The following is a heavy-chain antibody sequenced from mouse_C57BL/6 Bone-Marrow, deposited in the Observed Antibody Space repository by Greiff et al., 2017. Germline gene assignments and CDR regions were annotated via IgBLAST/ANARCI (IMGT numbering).Heavy chain of an antibody. Sequence: VQLQQSGAELVRPGASVKLSCTASGFNIKDYYMHWVKQRPEQGLEWIGRIDPEDGDTEYAPKFQGKATMTADTSSNTAYLQLSSLTSEDTAVYYCTIYYYGSSVDYWGQGTTLTVSS. CDR1: GFNIKDYY. CDR2: IDPEDGDT. J-gene: IGHJ2*01. CDR3: TIYYYGSSVDY. D-gene: IGHD1-1*01. V-gene: IGHV14-1*01.